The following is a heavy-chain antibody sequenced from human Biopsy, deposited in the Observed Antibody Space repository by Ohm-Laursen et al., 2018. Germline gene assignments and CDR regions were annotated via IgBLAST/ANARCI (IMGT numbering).Heavy chain of an antibody. CDR2: INPSGSTT. Sequence: ASVKVSCKASGYSFTGYYMHWVRQAPGQGLEWMGMINPSGSTTSYPQIFQGRVTMTRDTSKSTVYMELSSLRSADTAVYFCARNTGWYGDLYYFDYWGQGTLVTVSS. V-gene: IGHV1-46*01. CDR3: ARNTGWYGDLYYFDY. J-gene: IGHJ4*02. D-gene: IGHD6-19*01. CDR1: GYSFTGYY.